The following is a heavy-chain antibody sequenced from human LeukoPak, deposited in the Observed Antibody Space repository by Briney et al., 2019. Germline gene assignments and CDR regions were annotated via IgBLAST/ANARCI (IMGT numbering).Heavy chain of an antibody. J-gene: IGHJ3*02. CDR3: ASYVTADAFDI. CDR2: INTNTGNP. Sequence: ASVKASCKASGYTFTSYAMNWVRQAPGQGLEWMGWINTNTGNPTYAQGFTGRFVFSLDTSVSTAYLQISSLKAEDTAVYYCASYVTADAFDIWGQGTMVTVSS. V-gene: IGHV7-4-1*02. CDR1: GYTFTSYA. D-gene: IGHD3-16*01.